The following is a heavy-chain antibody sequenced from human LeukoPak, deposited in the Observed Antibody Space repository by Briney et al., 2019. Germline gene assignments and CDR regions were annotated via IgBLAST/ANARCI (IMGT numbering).Heavy chain of an antibody. CDR3: ARDFPGGWPPLDY. D-gene: IGHD6-19*01. CDR1: GYIFTSYG. J-gene: IGHJ4*02. Sequence: ASVKVSCKASGYIFTSYGISWVGQAPGHGVEWLGWISGYDGNTNYAQKLQGRVTMTTDTSTSTAYMELRSLRPDDTAVYYCARDFPGGWPPLDYWGQGTLVTVSS. CDR2: ISGYDGNT. V-gene: IGHV1-18*01.